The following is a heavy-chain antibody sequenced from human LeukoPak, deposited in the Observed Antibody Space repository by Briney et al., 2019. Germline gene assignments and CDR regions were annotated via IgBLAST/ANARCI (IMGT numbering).Heavy chain of an antibody. CDR2: IIPIFGTA. J-gene: IGHJ4*02. Sequence: WASVKVSCKASGGTFSSYAISWVRQAPGQGLEWMGGIIPIFGTANYAQKFQGRVTITRDTSTSTVYMELSSLRSGDTAIYYCARVYCGGGTCYSRGLIDSWGQGTLVTVSS. CDR3: ARVYCGGGTCYSRGLIDS. D-gene: IGHD2-15*01. CDR1: GGTFSSYA. V-gene: IGHV1-69*05.